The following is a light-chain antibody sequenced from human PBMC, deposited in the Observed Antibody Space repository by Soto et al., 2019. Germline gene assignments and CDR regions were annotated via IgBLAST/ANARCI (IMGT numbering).Light chain of an antibody. J-gene: IGLJ1*01. CDR1: SSDVGGYNC. V-gene: IGLV2-11*01. CDR3: CSNSAGYTFV. Sequence: QSALTQPRSVSGSPGQSVTISCTGTSSDVGGYNCVSWYQQHPGKAPQLIIYDVTQRPSGVPDRFSGSKSGNTASLSISGLQAEDEADYYCCSNSAGYTFVFGTGTKVTVL. CDR2: DVT.